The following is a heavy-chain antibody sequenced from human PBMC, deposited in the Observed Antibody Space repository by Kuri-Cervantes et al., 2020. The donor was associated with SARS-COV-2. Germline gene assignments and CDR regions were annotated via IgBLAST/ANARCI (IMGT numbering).Heavy chain of an antibody. CDR2: IIPIFGTS. CDR3: ARVEMTTIKFDY. J-gene: IGHJ4*02. CDR1: GGTFSSYA. Sequence: SVKVSCKASGGTFSSYAISWVRQAPGQGLEWMGGIIPIFGTSNYAQNFQGRVTITADKSTSTAYMELSSLRSEDTAVYYCARVEMTTIKFDYWGQGTLVTDSS. D-gene: IGHD5-24*01. V-gene: IGHV1-69*06.